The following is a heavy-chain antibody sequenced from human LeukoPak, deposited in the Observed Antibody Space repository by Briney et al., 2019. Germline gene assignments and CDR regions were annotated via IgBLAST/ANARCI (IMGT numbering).Heavy chain of an antibody. V-gene: IGHV3-9*01. J-gene: IGHJ6*02. D-gene: IGHD2-15*01. CDR2: ISWNSGSI. CDR1: GFTFDDYA. Sequence: GRSLRLSCAAPGFTFDDYAMHWVRPAPGKGLSTDSGISWNSGSIGYADSVRGRFTISRDNAKNSLYLQMNSLRAEDTALYYCAKDGRSRPYGMDVWGQGTTVTVSS. CDR3: AKDGRSRPYGMDV.